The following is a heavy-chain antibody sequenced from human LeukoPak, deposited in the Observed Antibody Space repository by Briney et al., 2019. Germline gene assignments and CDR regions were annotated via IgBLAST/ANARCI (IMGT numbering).Heavy chain of an antibody. CDR1: GITFSTYG. CDR3: ARDNNYDSRGSFDY. J-gene: IGHJ4*02. V-gene: IGHV3-30*03. CDR2: ISHDGNNK. D-gene: IGHD3-22*01. Sequence: PGRSLRLSCAASGITFSTYGMYWVRQAPGKGLEWVAVISHDGNNKYYADSVKGRFTISRDNSKNTLYLQMNSLRAEDTAVYYCARDNNYDSRGSFDYWGQGTLVTVSS.